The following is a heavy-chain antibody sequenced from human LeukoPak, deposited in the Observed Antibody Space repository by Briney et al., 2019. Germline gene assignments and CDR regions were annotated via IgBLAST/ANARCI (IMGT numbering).Heavy chain of an antibody. CDR3: ARELDSLRWYFDL. CDR1: GGSISSSSYY. J-gene: IGHJ2*01. D-gene: IGHD1-1*01. Sequence: PSETLSLTCTVSGGSISSSSYYWGWIRQPPGKGLEWIGSIYYSGSTYYNPSLKSRVTISVDTSKNQFSLKLSSVTAADTAVYYCARELDSLRWYFDLWGRGTLVTVSS. CDR2: IYYSGST. V-gene: IGHV4-39*07.